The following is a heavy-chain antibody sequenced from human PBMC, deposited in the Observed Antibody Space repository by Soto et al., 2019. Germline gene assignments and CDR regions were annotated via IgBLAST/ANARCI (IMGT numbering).Heavy chain of an antibody. Sequence: PSETLSLTCTVSGGSISSSGYYWGWIRQPPGKGLEWIASIYYSGSTNYNPSLKSRVTISVDTSKNQFSLKLSSVTAADTAVYYCARGGGGNYYYYYGMDVWGQGTTVTVSS. V-gene: IGHV4-39*07. D-gene: IGHD3-16*01. J-gene: IGHJ6*02. CDR2: IYYSGST. CDR1: GGSISSSGYY. CDR3: ARGGGGNYYYYYGMDV.